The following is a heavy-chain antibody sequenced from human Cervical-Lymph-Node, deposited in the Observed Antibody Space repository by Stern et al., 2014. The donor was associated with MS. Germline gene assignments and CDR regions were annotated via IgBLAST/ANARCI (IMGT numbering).Heavy chain of an antibody. J-gene: IGHJ2*01. CDR2: IYHSGAS. D-gene: IGHD2/OR15-2a*01. CDR1: GGSVSSTNW. V-gene: IGHV4-4*02. CDR3: ARERQQYCNSEGCSYWYFDL. Sequence: QVQLQESGPGLVKPSGTLSLTCAVSGGSVSSTNWWSWVRQSPGKGLEGIGNIYHSGASNYRPPLRSRVSISPDNSTTHLSLHLTSVTAADTAVYYCARERQQYCNSEGCSYWYFDLWGRGTLVTVSS.